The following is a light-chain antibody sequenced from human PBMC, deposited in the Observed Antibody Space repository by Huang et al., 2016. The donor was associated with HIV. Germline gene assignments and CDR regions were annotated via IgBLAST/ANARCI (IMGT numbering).Light chain of an antibody. CDR2: GAS. Sequence: EMVMTQSPATLSVSPGERATLSCRASQSVSSNLAWYQQKPGQAPRLLIYGASTRATDIPPRFSGTGYGTEFTLTISSLQSEDFAVYYCQQYNNWPRTFGQGTKVEIK. V-gene: IGKV3-15*01. J-gene: IGKJ1*01. CDR3: QQYNNWPRT. CDR1: QSVSSN.